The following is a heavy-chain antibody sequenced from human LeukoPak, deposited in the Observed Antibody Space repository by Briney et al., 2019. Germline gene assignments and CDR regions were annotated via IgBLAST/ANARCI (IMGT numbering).Heavy chain of an antibody. Sequence: GGSLRLSCAASGFTFTSYSMNWVRQAPGKGLEWVSTISGGGGSTYYADSVKGRFTISRDNSKNTLYLQVNSLRAEDTAVYYCAREAYDSSGYYYAAHDYWGQGTLVTVSS. D-gene: IGHD3-22*01. J-gene: IGHJ4*02. CDR3: AREAYDSSGYYYAAHDY. CDR1: GFTFTSYS. CDR2: ISGGGGST. V-gene: IGHV3-23*01.